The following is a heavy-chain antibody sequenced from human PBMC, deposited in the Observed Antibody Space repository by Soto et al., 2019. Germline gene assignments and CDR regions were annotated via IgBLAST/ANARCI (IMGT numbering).Heavy chain of an antibody. V-gene: IGHV1-18*01. D-gene: IGHD1-1*01. Sequence: QVQLVQSGAEVKKPGAAVKVSCKASGYSVTNYGFSWVRQAPGQGLEWMGWINGYNGNTNYAPKIQGTFTMTTDTTTSTAYMELRSMTSNDKAVYFCANSTATSSLRGQGNLITVSS. CDR2: INGYNGNT. CDR1: GYSVTNYG. J-gene: IGHJ4*02. CDR3: ANSTATSSL.